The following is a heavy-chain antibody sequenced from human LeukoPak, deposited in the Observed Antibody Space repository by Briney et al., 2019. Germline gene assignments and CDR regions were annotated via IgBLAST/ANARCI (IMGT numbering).Heavy chain of an antibody. CDR3: TREGWINAFDI. J-gene: IGHJ3*02. CDR1: GDTSTSYD. CDR2: MNPNSGNT. V-gene: IGHV1-8*01. D-gene: IGHD2-2*03. Sequence: ASVKVSCKASGDTSTSYDINWVRQATGQGLEWMGWMNPNSGNTGYAQKFQGRVTMTRNTSISTAYMELSSLRSEDTAVYYCTREGWINAFDIWGQGTMVTVSS.